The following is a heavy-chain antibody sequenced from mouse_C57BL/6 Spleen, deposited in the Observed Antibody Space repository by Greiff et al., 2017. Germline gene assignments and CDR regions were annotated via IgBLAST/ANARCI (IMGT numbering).Heavy chain of an antibody. CDR3: AREEVYYFDY. V-gene: IGHV5-9*01. CDR2: ISGGGGNT. J-gene: IGHJ2*01. CDR1: GFTFSSYT. Sequence: EVHLVESGGGLVKPGGSLKLSCAASGFTFSSYTMSWVRQTPEKRLEWVATISGGGGNTYYPDSVKGRFTISRDNAKNTLYLQMSSLRSEDTALYYCAREEVYYFDYWGQGTTLTVSS.